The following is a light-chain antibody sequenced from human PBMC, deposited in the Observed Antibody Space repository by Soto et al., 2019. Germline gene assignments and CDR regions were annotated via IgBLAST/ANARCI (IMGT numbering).Light chain of an antibody. V-gene: IGKV1-39*01. J-gene: IGKJ3*01. CDR2: GTS. CDR3: KPSVTKPYT. CDR1: QSIRLA. Sequence: DIQMTQSPPSLSASVGDTVTITCRASQSIRLALNWYQQKPGKAPNLLIYGTSYLRSGVPSRFSGRASGTDFTLTISGLQPEDFATYSCKPSVTKPYTFGPGTRVDF.